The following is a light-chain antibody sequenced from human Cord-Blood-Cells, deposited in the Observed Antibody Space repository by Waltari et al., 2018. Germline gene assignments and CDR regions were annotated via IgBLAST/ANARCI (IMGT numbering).Light chain of an antibody. V-gene: IGLV1-47*01. CDR2: RNN. CDR1: SSNIGSNY. J-gene: IGLJ1*01. CDR3: AAWDDSLSGYV. Sequence: QSVLTQPPSASGTPGQRVTIYCSGSSSNIGSNYVYWYQQLPETAPKLLIYRNNQRPSGVPDRFSGSKSGTSASLAISGLRSEDEADYYCAAWDDSLSGYVFGTGTKVTVL.